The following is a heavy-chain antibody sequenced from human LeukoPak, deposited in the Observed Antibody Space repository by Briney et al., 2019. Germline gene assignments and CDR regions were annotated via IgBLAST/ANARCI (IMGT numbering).Heavy chain of an antibody. CDR3: ASSEDYDFWRGYNTFDY. CDR2: ISAYNGNT. J-gene: IGHJ4*02. D-gene: IGHD3-3*01. V-gene: IGHV1-18*01. CDR1: GYTFTSYG. Sequence: GASVKVSCKASGYTFTSYGISWVRQAPGQGLEWMGWISAYNGNTNYAQKLQGRVTMTTDTSTSTAYMELRSLRSDDTAVYYCASSEDYDFWRGYNTFDYWGQGTLVTVSS.